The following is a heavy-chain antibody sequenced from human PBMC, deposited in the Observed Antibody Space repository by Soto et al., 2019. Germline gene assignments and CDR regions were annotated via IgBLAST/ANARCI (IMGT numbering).Heavy chain of an antibody. CDR1: GGSISSYY. CDR3: ARGGLRFHSSGWYYPLDY. CDR2: IYYSGST. V-gene: IGHV4-59*01. Sequence: SSETLSLTCTVSGGSISSYYWSWIRQPPGKGLEWIGYIYYSGSTNYNPSLKSRVTISVDTSKNQFSLKLSSVTAADTAVYYCARGGLRFHSSGWYYPLDYWGQGTLVTVSS. J-gene: IGHJ4*02. D-gene: IGHD6-19*01.